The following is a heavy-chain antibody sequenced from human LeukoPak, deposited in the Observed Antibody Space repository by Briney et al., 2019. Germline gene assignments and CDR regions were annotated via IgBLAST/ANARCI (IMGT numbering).Heavy chain of an antibody. Sequence: PGQSLRLSCAASGFTFSSYAMHWVRQAPGKGLEWVAVISYDGSNKYYADSVKGRFTISRDNSKNTLYLQMNSLRAEDTAVYYCARPLKISLYDFWSGYYSGMDVWGQGTTVTVSS. D-gene: IGHD3-3*01. CDR1: GFTFSSYA. CDR3: ARPLKISLYDFWSGYYSGMDV. V-gene: IGHV3-30-3*01. CDR2: ISYDGSNK. J-gene: IGHJ6*02.